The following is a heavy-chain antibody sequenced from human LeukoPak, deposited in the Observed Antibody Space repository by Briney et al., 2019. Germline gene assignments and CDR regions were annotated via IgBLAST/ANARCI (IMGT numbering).Heavy chain of an antibody. CDR3: AKISPLDYGGKPWALDI. D-gene: IGHD4-23*01. Sequence: GGSLRLSCAASGFTFSSYAMSWVRQTPGKGLGWVSGIDPSGGGTYYADSVKGRFTISRDNSKNTLYLQMNSLRAEDTAAYYCAKISPLDYGGKPWALDIWGQGTMVTVSS. CDR2: IDPSGGGT. CDR1: GFTFSSYA. V-gene: IGHV3-23*01. J-gene: IGHJ3*02.